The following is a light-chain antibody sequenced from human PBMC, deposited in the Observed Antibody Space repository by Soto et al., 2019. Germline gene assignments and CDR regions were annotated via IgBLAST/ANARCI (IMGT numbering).Light chain of an antibody. CDR3: QHFNGYPFT. J-gene: IGKJ3*01. CDR2: AAS. CDR1: QGISSY. V-gene: IGKV1-9*01. Sequence: DIPLTQSPSFLSASVGDRVTITCRASQGISSYLAWYQQKPGKAPKLLIYAASTLQSGVPSRFSGSGSGTEFTLTISSLQPEDSATYYCQHFNGYPFTFGPGTKVDI.